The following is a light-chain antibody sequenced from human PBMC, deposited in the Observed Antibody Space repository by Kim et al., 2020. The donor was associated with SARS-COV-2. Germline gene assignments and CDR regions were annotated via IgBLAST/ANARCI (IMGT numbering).Light chain of an antibody. CDR2: GAF. CDR3: QQYSTYPLT. J-gene: IGKJ4*01. Sequence: AAVGDRVTITCRASQDITYHLAWFQQKPGKAPKSLIYGAFKLQSGVPSKFSGSGSGTDFTLTISSLEAEDFATYYCQQYSTYPLTFGGGTKVDIK. CDR1: QDITYH. V-gene: IGKV1-16*02.